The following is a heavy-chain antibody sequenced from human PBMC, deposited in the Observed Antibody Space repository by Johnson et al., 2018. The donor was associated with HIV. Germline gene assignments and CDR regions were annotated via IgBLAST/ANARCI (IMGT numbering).Heavy chain of an antibody. CDR2: ISSDGSNK. D-gene: IGHD2-2*02. J-gene: IGHJ3*02. Sequence: QVQLVESGGGVVQPGRSLRLSCATSGFTFSSYGMHWVRQAPGKGLEWVAVISSDGSNKYYADSVKGRFTISRDNSKDTLFLQMNSLRAEDMAVYYCATRDPTYRPGVFDIWGQGTMVTVSS. CDR1: GFTFSSYG. CDR3: ATRDPTYRPGVFDI. V-gene: IGHV3-30*03.